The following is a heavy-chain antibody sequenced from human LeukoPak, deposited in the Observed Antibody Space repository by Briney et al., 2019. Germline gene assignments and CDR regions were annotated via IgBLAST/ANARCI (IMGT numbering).Heavy chain of an antibody. CDR3: AKVGLHSGSYYSLDY. CDR1: GFTFSSYA. J-gene: IGHJ4*02. V-gene: IGHV3-23*01. CDR2: ISGSGGST. D-gene: IGHD1-26*01. Sequence: SGGSLRPSCAAPGFTFSSYAMSWVRQAPGKGLEWVSAISGSGGSTYYADSVKGRFTISRDNSKNTLYLQMNSLRAEDTAVYYCAKVGLHSGSYYSLDYWGQGTLVTVSS.